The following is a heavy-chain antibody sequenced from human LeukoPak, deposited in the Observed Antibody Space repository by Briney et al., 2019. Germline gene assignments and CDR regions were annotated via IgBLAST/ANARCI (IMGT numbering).Heavy chain of an antibody. D-gene: IGHD3-10*01. V-gene: IGHV6-1*01. CDR2: TYYRSKWYN. J-gene: IGHJ6*02. CDR1: GDSVSSNSAA. Sequence: SQTLSLTCAISGDSVSSNSAAWNWIRQSPSRGLEWLGRTYYRSKWYNDYAVSLKSRITINPDTSKNQFSLHLNSVTPEDTADCAPGFYYTGMDVWGQGTTVTVSS. CDR3: GFYYTGMDV.